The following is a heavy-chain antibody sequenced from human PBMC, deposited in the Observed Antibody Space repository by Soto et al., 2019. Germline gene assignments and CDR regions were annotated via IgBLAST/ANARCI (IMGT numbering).Heavy chain of an antibody. J-gene: IGHJ4*02. V-gene: IGHV3-30-3*01. Sequence: QVQLVESGGGVVQPGRSLRLSCAASGFSFSISPMHWVRQAPGKGPEWVALISYDGTNKFYADSVKGRFTISRDNSKSTLYLQVDSQRPEDAAVYYCARDPQTSGGQHWAFNYFDSWRQGALVTVSS. CDR1: GFSFSISP. CDR2: ISYDGTNK. CDR3: ARDPQTSGGQHWAFNYFDS. D-gene: IGHD7-27*01.